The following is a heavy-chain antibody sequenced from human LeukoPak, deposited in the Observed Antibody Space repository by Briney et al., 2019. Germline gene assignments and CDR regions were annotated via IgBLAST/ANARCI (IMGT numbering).Heavy chain of an antibody. Sequence: SETLSLTCAVYGGSFSGYYWSWIRQPPGKGLEWIGEINHSGSTNYNPSLKSRVTISVDTSKNQFSLKLSSVTAADTAVYYCAGGPVENYGGNFDYWGQGTLVTVSS. CDR1: GGSFSGYY. CDR3: AGGPVENYGGNFDY. D-gene: IGHD4-23*01. V-gene: IGHV4-34*01. J-gene: IGHJ4*02. CDR2: INHSGST.